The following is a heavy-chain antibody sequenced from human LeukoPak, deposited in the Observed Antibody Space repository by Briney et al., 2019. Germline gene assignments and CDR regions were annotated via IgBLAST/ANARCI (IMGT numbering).Heavy chain of an antibody. Sequence: PGGSLRLSCAASGFTFSSYAMHWVRQAPGKGLDWVSTVSGSGGSTYYADSVKGRFTISRDSSKNTLYLQMNTLRAEDTAVYYCPKGHSSRYYYFFDYWGQGTLVTVSS. J-gene: IGHJ4*02. CDR3: PKGHSSRYYYFFDY. D-gene: IGHD3-22*01. CDR1: GFTFSSYA. V-gene: IGHV3-23*01. CDR2: VSGSGGST.